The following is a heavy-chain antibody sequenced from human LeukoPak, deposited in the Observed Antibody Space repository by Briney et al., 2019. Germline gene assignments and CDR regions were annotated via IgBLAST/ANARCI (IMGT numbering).Heavy chain of an antibody. CDR1: GGSISSGNYY. D-gene: IGHD3-10*01. J-gene: IGHJ4*02. CDR2: IYYTGSS. CDR3: ARHYYRSGSYQDY. Sequence: PSETLSLTCTVSGGSISSGNYYWSWIRQHPGKGLEWIGYIYYTGSSYYNPSLKSRVSISVDTSKNQFSLKLSSVTAADTAVYYCARHYYRSGSYQDYWGQGTLVTVSS. V-gene: IGHV4-31*03.